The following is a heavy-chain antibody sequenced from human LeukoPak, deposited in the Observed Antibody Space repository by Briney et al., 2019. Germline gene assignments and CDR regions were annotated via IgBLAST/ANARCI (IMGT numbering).Heavy chain of an antibody. D-gene: IGHD3-9*01. CDR3: ARHGGYFDWLLSSDY. J-gene: IGHJ4*02. Sequence: GESLKISCKGPGYSFTSYWIGWVRQMPGKGLEWMGIIYPGDSDTRYSPSFQGQVTISADKSISTAYLQWSSLKASDTAMYYCARHGGYFDWLLSSDYWGQGTLVTVSS. CDR1: GYSFTSYW. V-gene: IGHV5-51*01. CDR2: IYPGDSDT.